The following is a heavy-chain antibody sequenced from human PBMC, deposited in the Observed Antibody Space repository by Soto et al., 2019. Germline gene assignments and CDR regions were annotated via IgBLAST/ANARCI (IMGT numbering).Heavy chain of an antibody. D-gene: IGHD4-17*01. CDR2: ISSSSSYI. CDR3: AGSGYGDYYYYYYMDV. V-gene: IGHV3-21*01. Sequence: PGGSLRLSCAASGFTFSSYSMNWVRQAPGKGLEWVSSISSSSSYIYYADSVKGRFTISRDNAKNSLYLQMNSLRAEDTAVYYCAGSGYGDYYYYYYMDVWGKGTTVTVSS. J-gene: IGHJ6*03. CDR1: GFTFSSYS.